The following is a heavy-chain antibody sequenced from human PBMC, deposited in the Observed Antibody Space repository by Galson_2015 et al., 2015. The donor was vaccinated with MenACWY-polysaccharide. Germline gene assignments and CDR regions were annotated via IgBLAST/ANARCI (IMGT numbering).Heavy chain of an antibody. CDR2: INTNTGNP. CDR1: GYTFKRYA. D-gene: IGHD6-19*01. V-gene: IGHV7-4-1*02. Sequence: SVKVSCKASGYTFKRYAMNWVRQAPGQGLEWLGWINTNTGNPTYAQGFTGRFVFSLDTSVSTAYLQISSLKAEDTAVYYCARVGARWLATYFYYYAMDVWGQGTTVTVSS. J-gene: IGHJ6*02. CDR3: ARVGARWLATYFYYYAMDV.